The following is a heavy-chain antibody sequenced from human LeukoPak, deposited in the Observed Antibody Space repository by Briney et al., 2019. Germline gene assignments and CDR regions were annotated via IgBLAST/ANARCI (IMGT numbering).Heavy chain of an antibody. CDR2: INPNSGGT. D-gene: IGHD5-18*01. Sequence: GASVKVSCKASGYTFTGYYMHWVRQAPGQGLEWMGWINPNSGGTNYAQKFQGRVTMTRDTSISTAYMELSRLRSDDTAVYYCARDLSWIYSYGYVKNNVNWFDPWGQGTLVTVSS. J-gene: IGHJ5*02. CDR3: ARDLSWIYSYGYVKNNVNWFDP. V-gene: IGHV1-2*02. CDR1: GYTFTGYY.